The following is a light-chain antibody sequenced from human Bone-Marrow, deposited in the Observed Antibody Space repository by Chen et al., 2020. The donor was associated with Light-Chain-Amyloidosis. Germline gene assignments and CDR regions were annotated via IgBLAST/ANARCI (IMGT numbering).Light chain of an antibody. Sequence: QPALTQPASVPRSPGQSIAIPRTGTTSDVGSYNYVSWYQQHPGKAPKLMLYEVSNRPSGVSNRFSGSKSGNTSSLTISGLQAEDEADYYCSSYTSSSTSWVFGGGTKLTVL. J-gene: IGLJ3*02. CDR2: EVS. CDR1: TSDVGSYNY. CDR3: SSYTSSSTSWV. V-gene: IGLV2-14*01.